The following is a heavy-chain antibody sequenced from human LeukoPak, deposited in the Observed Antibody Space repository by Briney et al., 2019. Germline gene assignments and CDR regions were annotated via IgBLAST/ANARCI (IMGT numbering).Heavy chain of an antibody. Sequence: GGSLRLSCAASGFTRDDHGMSWVRQARGKGLEWVAGINWNGGSTGYADSVKGRFNISRDNAKNSLYLQVNSLRAEDTALYYCARMSARSGSIGGFDYWGQGTLVTVSS. CDR3: ARMSARSGSIGGFDY. D-gene: IGHD3-10*01. CDR2: INWNGGST. CDR1: GFTRDDHG. V-gene: IGHV3-20*04. J-gene: IGHJ4*02.